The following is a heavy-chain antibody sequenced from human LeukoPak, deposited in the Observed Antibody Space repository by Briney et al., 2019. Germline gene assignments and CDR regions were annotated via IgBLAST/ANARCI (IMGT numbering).Heavy chain of an antibody. D-gene: IGHD1-26*01. CDR3: ARVGDGLFDY. V-gene: IGHV4-59*08. CDR1: GGYMSSYY. Sequence: SETLSLTCTVSGGYMSSYYCGRFRRPPPTGLEWIGYIYYSGNTNYNPSLKSRVTISIDTSRNQFSLKLSSVTAADTAVYYCARVGDGLFDYWGQGTLVTVSS. CDR2: IYYSGNT. J-gene: IGHJ4*02.